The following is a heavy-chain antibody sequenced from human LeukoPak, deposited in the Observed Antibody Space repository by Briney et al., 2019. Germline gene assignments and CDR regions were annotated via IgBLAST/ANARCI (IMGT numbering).Heavy chain of an antibody. CDR1: GYTFTSYG. CDR2: INPNSGGT. CDR3: AAVPAAIVDY. D-gene: IGHD2-2*01. J-gene: IGHJ4*02. Sequence: ASVKVSCKASGYTFTSYGISWVRQAPGQGLEWMGWINPNSGGTNYAQKFQGRVTMTRDTSISTAYMELSRLRSDDTAVYYCAAVPAAIVDYWGQGTLVTVSS. V-gene: IGHV1-2*02.